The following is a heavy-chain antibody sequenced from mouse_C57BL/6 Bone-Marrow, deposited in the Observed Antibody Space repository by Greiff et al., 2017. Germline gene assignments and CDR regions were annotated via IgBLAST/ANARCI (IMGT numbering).Heavy chain of an antibody. CDR3: ASKEAIYYGYDEWFAY. CDR1: GYSFTGYY. V-gene: IGHV1-42*01. D-gene: IGHD2-2*01. CDR2: INPSTGGT. Sequence: EVQLQQSGPELVKPGASVKISCKASGYSFTGYYMNWVKQSPEKSLEWIGEINPSTGGTTYNQKFKAKATLTVDKSSSTAYMQLKSLTSEDSAVYYCASKEAIYYGYDEWFAYWGQGTLVTVSA. J-gene: IGHJ3*01.